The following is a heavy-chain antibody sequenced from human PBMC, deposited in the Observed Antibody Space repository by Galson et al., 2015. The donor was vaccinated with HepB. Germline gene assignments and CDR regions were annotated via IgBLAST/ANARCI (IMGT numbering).Heavy chain of an antibody. D-gene: IGHD4-17*01. CDR1: GGSISSGGYS. CDR3: AREDYGDYVKAFDI. V-gene: IGHV4-30-2*01. Sequence: QLQLQESGSGLVKPSQTLSLTCAVSGGSISSGGYSWSWIRQPPGKGLEWIGYIYHSGSTYYNPSLKSRVTISVDRSKNQFSLKLSSVTAADTAVYYCAREDYGDYVKAFDIWGQGTMVTVSS. J-gene: IGHJ3*02. CDR2: IYHSGST.